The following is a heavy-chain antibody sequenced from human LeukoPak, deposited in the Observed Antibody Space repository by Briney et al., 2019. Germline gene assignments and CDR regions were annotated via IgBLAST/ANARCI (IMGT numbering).Heavy chain of an antibody. CDR3: AKDLTYESSGTVIDN. CDR1: GFIFDDYT. CDR2: VSWDGTP. V-gene: IGHV3-43*01. D-gene: IGHD3-22*01. Sequence: GGSLRLSCAASGFIFDDYTMHWVRQGPGKTLAWVALVSWDGTPYYADSVKGRFTISRDNSKNALYLEMDSLRTDDTAFYYCAKDLTYESSGTVIDNWGQGTLVTVSS. J-gene: IGHJ4*02.